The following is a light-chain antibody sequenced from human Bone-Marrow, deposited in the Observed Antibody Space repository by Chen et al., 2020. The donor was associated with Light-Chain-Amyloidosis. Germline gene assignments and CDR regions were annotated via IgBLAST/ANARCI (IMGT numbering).Light chain of an antibody. J-gene: IGLJ1*01. CDR2: EVT. V-gene: IGLV2-14*01. Sequence: QSALPQPASVSCSPGQSITLSCTGTSSDVGGDNHVSWYQQHPDKAPKLMIYEVTNRPSWVPDRFAGSKSDNTASLTISGLQTEDEADYFCSSYTITNTLVFGSGTRVTVL. CDR1: SSDVGGDNH. CDR3: SSYTITNTLV.